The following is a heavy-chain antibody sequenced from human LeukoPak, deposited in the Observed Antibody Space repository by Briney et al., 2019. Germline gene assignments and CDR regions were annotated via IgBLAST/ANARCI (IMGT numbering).Heavy chain of an antibody. V-gene: IGHV3-53*01. CDR2: IYSGGST. D-gene: IGHD2-2*01. CDR3: ARDLVVPAATAALYYYYGMDV. CDR1: GFTVSSNY. J-gene: IGHJ6*04. Sequence: GGSLRLPCAASGFTVSSNYMSWVRQAPGKGLEWVSVIYSGGSTYYADSVKGRFTISRDNSKNTLYLQMNSLRAEDTAVYYCARDLVVPAATAALYYYYGMDVWGKGTTVTVSS.